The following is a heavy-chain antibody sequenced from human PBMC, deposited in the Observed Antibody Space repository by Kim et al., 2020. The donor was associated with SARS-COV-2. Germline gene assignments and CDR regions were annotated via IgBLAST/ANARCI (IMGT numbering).Heavy chain of an antibody. D-gene: IGHD2-2*01. CDR2: IYYSGST. CDR3: ARDPGDQRGDAFDI. CDR1: GGSISSGGYY. Sequence: SETLSLICTVSGGSISSGGYYWSWIRQHPGKGLEWIGYIYYSGSTYYNPSLKSRVTISVDTSKNQFSLKLSSVTAADTAVYYCARDPGDQRGDAFDIWGQGTMVTVSS. J-gene: IGHJ3*02. V-gene: IGHV4-31*03.